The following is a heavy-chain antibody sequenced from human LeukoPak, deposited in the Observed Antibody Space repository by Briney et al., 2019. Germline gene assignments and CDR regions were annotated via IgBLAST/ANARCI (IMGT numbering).Heavy chain of an antibody. J-gene: IGHJ6*02. CDR1: GGTFSSYA. CDR3: ARVPVWDIVAVPAATHYGMDV. V-gene: IGHV1-69*01. Sequence: GASVKVPCKASGGTFSSYAISWVRQAPGQGLEWMGGIIPIFGTANYAQKFQGRVTITADESTSTAYMELSSLRSEDTAVYYCARVPVWDIVAVPAATHYGMDVWGQGTTVTVSS. CDR2: IIPIFGTA. D-gene: IGHD2-2*01.